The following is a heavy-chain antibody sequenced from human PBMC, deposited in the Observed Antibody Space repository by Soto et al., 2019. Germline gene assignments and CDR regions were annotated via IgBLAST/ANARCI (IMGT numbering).Heavy chain of an antibody. V-gene: IGHV4-31*03. D-gene: IGHD3-3*01. CDR2: IYYSGST. CDR3: ARVDLGFGYLDY. J-gene: IGHJ4*02. Sequence: SETLSLTCTVFGGSISSGGYYWSWIRQHPGKGLEWIGYIYYSGSTYYNPSLKSRVTISVDTSKNQFSLKLSSVTAADTAVYYCARVDLGFGYLDYWGQGTLVTVSS. CDR1: GGSISSGGYY.